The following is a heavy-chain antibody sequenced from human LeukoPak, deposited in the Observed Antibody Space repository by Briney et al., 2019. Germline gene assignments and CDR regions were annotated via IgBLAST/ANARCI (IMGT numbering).Heavy chain of an antibody. Sequence: PSETLSLTCAVYGGSFSGYYWSWIRQPPGKGLEWIGYIYYSGSTYYNPSLKSRVTISVDTSKNQFSLKLSSVTAADTAVYYCARGGYSYGYGPYDYWGQGTLVTVSS. CDR1: GGSFSGYY. D-gene: IGHD5-18*01. V-gene: IGHV4-34*09. CDR3: ARGGYSYGYGPYDY. J-gene: IGHJ4*02. CDR2: IYYSGST.